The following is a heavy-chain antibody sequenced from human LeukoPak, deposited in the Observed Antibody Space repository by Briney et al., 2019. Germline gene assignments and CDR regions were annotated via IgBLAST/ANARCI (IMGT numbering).Heavy chain of an antibody. CDR1: GFTFSGHW. D-gene: IGHD1-14*01. Sequence: GGSLRLSCAASGFTFSGHWMSWVGQAPGKGVEWVANINQGVCDKYYLDSVKGRFTISRDNANNLLYLQMNSLRGEDTAVYYCTRDRSRAEDDWGQGTLVTVSS. CDR3: TRDRSRAEDD. V-gene: IGHV3-7*01. CDR2: INQGVCDK. J-gene: IGHJ4*02.